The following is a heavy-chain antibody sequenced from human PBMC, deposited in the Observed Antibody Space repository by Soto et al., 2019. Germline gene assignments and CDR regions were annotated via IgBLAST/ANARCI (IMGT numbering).Heavy chain of an antibody. D-gene: IGHD2-15*01. CDR1: GYTFTSYG. CDR2: IIPIFGTA. V-gene: IGHV1-69*13. J-gene: IGHJ4*02. CDR3: ARESRYCSGGSCYFLPGIDY. Sequence: SVKVSCKASGYTFTSYGISWVRQAPGQGLEWMGGIIPIFGTANYAQKFQGRVTITADESTSTAYMELSSLGSEDTAVYYCARESRYCSGGSCYFLPGIDYWGQGTLVTVSS.